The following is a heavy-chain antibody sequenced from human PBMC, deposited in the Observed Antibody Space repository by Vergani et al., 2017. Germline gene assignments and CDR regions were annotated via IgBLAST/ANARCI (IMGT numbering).Heavy chain of an antibody. V-gene: IGHV4-38-2*01. CDR3: ARQAGITMVGWVEVGYWFDP. Sequence: QVQLQESGPGLVKPSETLSLTCGVSGYSISSDYYWGWIRQPPGKGLEWIGSISHSGGTYYNPSLNSRVTISVDTAKNQFSLELTSVTAADPAVYYCARQAGITMVGWVEVGYWFDPWGQGTLVTVSS. J-gene: IGHJ5*02. CDR1: GYSISSDYY. CDR2: ISHSGGT. D-gene: IGHD3-10*01.